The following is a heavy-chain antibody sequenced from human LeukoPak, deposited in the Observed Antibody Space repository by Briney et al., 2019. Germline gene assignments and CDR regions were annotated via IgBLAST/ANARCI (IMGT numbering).Heavy chain of an antibody. J-gene: IGHJ6*02. CDR1: GGTFSSYA. D-gene: IGHD6-13*01. Sequence: ASVKVSCKASGGTFSSYAISWVRQAPGQGLEWMGGIIPIFGTANYAQKFQGRVTITADESTSTAYMELSSLRSEDTAVYYCARWEVGIAAAGLKFYYYYGMDVWGQGTTVTVSS. CDR3: ARWEVGIAAAGLKFYYYYGMDV. CDR2: IIPIFGTA. V-gene: IGHV1-69*13.